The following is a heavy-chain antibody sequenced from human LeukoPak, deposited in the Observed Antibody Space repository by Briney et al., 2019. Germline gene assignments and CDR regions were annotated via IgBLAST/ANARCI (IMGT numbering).Heavy chain of an antibody. CDR3: ARQRRSSGWPNDY. V-gene: IGHV5-51*01. D-gene: IGHD6-19*01. Sequence: GESLKISCKGSGYSFTSYWIAWVRHMPGKGLEWMGIIYPDDSDTRYSPSFQGQVTITADKSISTAYLQWSSLKASDNAMYYCARQRRSSGWPNDYWGQGTLVTVSS. CDR2: IYPDDSDT. J-gene: IGHJ4*02. CDR1: GYSFTSYW.